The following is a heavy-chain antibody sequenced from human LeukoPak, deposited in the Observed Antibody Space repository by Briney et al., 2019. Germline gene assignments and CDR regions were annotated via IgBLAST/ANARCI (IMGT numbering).Heavy chain of an antibody. J-gene: IGHJ4*02. V-gene: IGHV3-64D*06. CDR3: VKGYCSSISCSLIDY. Sequence: GGSLRLSCSASGFTLSRYGMHWVRQAPGKGLEYVSGISSNGGSTNYADSVKGRFTISRDNSKNTLHLQMSSLRAEDTAVYYCVKGYCSSISCSLIDYGGQGTWSPSPQ. D-gene: IGHD2-2*01. CDR2: ISSNGGST. CDR1: GFTLSRYG.